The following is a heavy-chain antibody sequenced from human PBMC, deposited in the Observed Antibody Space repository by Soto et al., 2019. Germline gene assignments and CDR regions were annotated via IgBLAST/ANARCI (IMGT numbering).Heavy chain of an antibody. D-gene: IGHD2-21*02. CDR2: ISAYNGNT. Sequence: ASVKVSCKTSGYTFSNFGINWVRQAPGQGLEWMGWISAYNGNTNFAQKLQGRVSLTTDTSSTTAYMELRSLTSEDTAVYYCARGGGIVVVTAPYDHWG. CDR1: GYTFSNFG. J-gene: IGHJ4*01. CDR3: ARGGGIVVVTAPYDH. V-gene: IGHV1-18*01.